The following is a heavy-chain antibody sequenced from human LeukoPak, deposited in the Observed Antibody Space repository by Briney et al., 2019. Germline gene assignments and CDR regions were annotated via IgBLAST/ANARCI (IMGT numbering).Heavy chain of an antibody. CDR2: IYTSGST. CDR3: ARDSGYETLDY. V-gene: IGHV4-4*07. D-gene: IGHD5-12*01. J-gene: IGHJ4*02. CDR1: GGSISSYY. Sequence: SETLSLTCTVSGGSISSYYWSWIRQPAGKGLGWIGRIYTSGSTNYNPSLKSRVTMSVDTSKSQFSLKLSSVTAADTAVYYCARDSGYETLDYWGQGTLVNVSS.